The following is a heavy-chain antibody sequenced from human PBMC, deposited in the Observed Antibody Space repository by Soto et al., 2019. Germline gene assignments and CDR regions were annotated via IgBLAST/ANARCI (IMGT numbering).Heavy chain of an antibody. Sequence: EVHLVESGGGLVQTGGSLRLSCAIFESTVSRDWMNWVRQAPGKGLEWVAHINQDRSEKYYVDSVKGRFTISRDNAKKSLYLQSNSLRPADTAMYYCSGGVGDAFWGQGALVTVSS. J-gene: IGHJ4*02. CDR1: ESTVSRDW. CDR2: INQDRSEK. V-gene: IGHV3-7*04. CDR3: SGGVGDAF. D-gene: IGHD1-26*01.